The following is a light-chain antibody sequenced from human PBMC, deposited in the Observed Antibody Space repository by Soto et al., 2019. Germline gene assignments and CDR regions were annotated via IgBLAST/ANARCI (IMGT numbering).Light chain of an antibody. CDR2: AVN. CDR1: SSDVGGYKY. Sequence: QSALTQPPSASGSPGQSVTISCTGTSSDVGGYKYVSWYQQYPGKAPKLMIYAVNKRPSGVPDRFSGSKSGNTASLTVSGLKAEDEADYYCSSYAGSNNYVFGTGTKV. CDR3: SSYAGSNNYV. J-gene: IGLJ1*01. V-gene: IGLV2-8*01.